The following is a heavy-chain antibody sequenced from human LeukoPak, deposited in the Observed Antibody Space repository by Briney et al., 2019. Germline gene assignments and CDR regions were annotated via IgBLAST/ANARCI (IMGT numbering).Heavy chain of an antibody. CDR3: ARKYCSTTSCLFDN. Sequence: GGSLRLSCAASGFTFSSYEMNWVRQAPGKGLEWVSYICSSGSIIYYADSVKGRFTISRDNAKNSLYLQMNSLRAEDTAVYYCARKYCSTTSCLFDNWGQGTLVTVSS. J-gene: IGHJ4*02. D-gene: IGHD2-2*01. CDR2: ICSSGSII. CDR1: GFTFSSYE. V-gene: IGHV3-48*03.